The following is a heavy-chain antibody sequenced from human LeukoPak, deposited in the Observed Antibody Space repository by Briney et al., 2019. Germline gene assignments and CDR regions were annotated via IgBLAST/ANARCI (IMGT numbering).Heavy chain of an antibody. D-gene: IGHD3-22*01. CDR1: GGSINSPLNY. Sequence: SETLSLTCIVSGGSINSPLNYWGCISQPPGKGLEWIGSINYVGSTNHNPSLKRRVTISVDTSKSQLSLKLRSVTAADTAVYYCARLTTIVVDLGLHAFDIWGQGTMVTVSS. V-gene: IGHV4-39*01. J-gene: IGHJ3*02. CDR3: ARLTTIVVDLGLHAFDI. CDR2: INYVGST.